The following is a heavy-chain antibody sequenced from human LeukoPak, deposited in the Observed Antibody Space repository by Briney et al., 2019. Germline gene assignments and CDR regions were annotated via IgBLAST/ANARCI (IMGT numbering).Heavy chain of an antibody. CDR2: INAGNGST. D-gene: IGHD6-13*01. Sequence: ASVKVSCEASGYTFTSYAMHWVRQAPGQRLEWMGWINAGNGSTKYSQKFQGRVTITRDTSTSTAYMELRSLRSDDTAVYYCARVERYSSSWYSRPNYFDYWGQGTLVTVSS. CDR3: ARVERYSSSWYSRPNYFDY. J-gene: IGHJ4*02. V-gene: IGHV1-3*01. CDR1: GYTFTSYA.